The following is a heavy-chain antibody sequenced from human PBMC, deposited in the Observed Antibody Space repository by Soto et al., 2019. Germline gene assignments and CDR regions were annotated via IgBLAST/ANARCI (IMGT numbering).Heavy chain of an antibody. CDR2: IWYDGSNK. V-gene: IGHV3-33*01. J-gene: IGHJ2*01. D-gene: IGHD4-17*01. CDR3: ARDPDYGDWYFDL. CDR1: GFTFSSYG. Sequence: ESGGGVVQPGRSLRLSCAASGFTFSSYGMHWVRQAPGKGLEWVAVIWYDGSNKYYADSVKGRFTISRDNSKNTLYLQMNSLRAEDTAVYYCARDPDYGDWYFDLWGRGTLVTVSS.